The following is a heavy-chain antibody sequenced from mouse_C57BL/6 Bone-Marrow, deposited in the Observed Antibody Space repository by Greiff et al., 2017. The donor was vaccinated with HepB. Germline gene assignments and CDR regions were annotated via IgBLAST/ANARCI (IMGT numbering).Heavy chain of an antibody. CDR3: ARHEGDY. V-gene: IGHV5-12*01. CDR1: GFTFSDYY. J-gene: IGHJ4*01. Sequence: EVQGVESGGGLVQPGGSLKLSCAASGFTFSDYYMYWVRQTPEKRLEWVAYISNGGGSTYYPDTVKGRFTISRDNAKNTLYLQMSRLKSEDTAMYYCARHEGDYWGQGTSVTVSS. CDR2: ISNGGGST.